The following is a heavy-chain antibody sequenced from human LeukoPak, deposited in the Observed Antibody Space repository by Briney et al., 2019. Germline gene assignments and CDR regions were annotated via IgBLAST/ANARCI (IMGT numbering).Heavy chain of an antibody. CDR2: IYHSGST. CDR3: QRTAYDILTGYYFDP. CDR1: GGSISSGGSS. D-gene: IGHD3-9*01. J-gene: IGHJ5*02. V-gene: IGHV4-30-2*01. Sequence: SQTLSLTCAVSGGSISSGGSSWSWIRQPPGKGLEWIGYIYHSGSTYYDPSLKSRVTISLDRSRNQFSLKLSSVTAADTAFYFWQRTAYDILTGYYFDPWGQGTLVTVSS.